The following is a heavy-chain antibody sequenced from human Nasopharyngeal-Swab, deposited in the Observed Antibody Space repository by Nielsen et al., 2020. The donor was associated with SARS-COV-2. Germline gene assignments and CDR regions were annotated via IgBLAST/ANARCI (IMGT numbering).Heavy chain of an antibody. V-gene: IGHV3-49*03. CDR1: GFTFGDYA. CDR2: IRSKAYGGTT. J-gene: IGHJ6*02. CDR3: TRDLDFWSGYARLTYYYGMDV. D-gene: IGHD3-3*01. Sequence: GESLKISCTASGFTFGDYAMSWFRQAPGKRLEWVGFIRSKAYGGTTEYAASVKGRFTISRDDSKSIAYLQMNSLKTEDTAVYYCTRDLDFWSGYARLTYYYGMDVWGQGTTVTVSS.